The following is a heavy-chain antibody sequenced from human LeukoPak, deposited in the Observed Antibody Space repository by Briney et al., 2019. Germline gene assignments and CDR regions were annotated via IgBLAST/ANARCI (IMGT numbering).Heavy chain of an antibody. CDR1: GGSISSFY. J-gene: IGHJ4*02. D-gene: IGHD3-10*01. Sequence: SETLSLTCTVSGGSISSFYWSWIRQPPGKGLEWIGYIYYSGNTNYSPSVKSRVTMSVDTSKNQFSLKLTSVTAADTAVYYCARVGSGGYLDYWGQGTLVTVSS. CDR3: ARVGSGGYLDY. V-gene: IGHV4-59*01. CDR2: IYYSGNT.